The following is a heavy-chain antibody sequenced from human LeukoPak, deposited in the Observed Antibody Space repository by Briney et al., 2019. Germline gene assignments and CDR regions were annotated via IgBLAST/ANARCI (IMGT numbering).Heavy chain of an antibody. D-gene: IGHD3-22*01. J-gene: IGHJ3*02. Sequence: SQTLSLTCAVSGGSIRSGGYSWSWIRQPPGKGLEWIGYIYYSGSTYYNPSLKSRVTISVDTSKNQFSLKLSSVTAADTAVYYCARDLAGYDSSGYYPFLIWGQGTMVTVSS. V-gene: IGHV4-30-4*07. CDR2: IYYSGST. CDR3: ARDLAGYDSSGYYPFLI. CDR1: GGSIRSGGYS.